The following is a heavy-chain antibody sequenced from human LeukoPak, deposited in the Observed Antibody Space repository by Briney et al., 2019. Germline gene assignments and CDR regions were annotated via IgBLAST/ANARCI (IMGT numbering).Heavy chain of an antibody. D-gene: IGHD3-16*02. CDR2: INPNSGGT. CDR1: GYAFNTYY. V-gene: IGHV1-2*02. Sequence: ASVNVSCKPSGYAFNTYYINWVRQAPGQGLEWMGWINPNSGGTNYAQKFQGRVTITRDTSISTAYMALSRLRSDDTAVYYCARDIDLGGYTNPFDYWGQGSLVTVSS. CDR3: ARDIDLGGYTNPFDY. J-gene: IGHJ4*02.